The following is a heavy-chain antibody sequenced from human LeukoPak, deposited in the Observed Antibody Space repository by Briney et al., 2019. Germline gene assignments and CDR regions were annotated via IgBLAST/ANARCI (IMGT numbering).Heavy chain of an antibody. CDR2: INPNSGGT. D-gene: IGHD6-13*01. CDR3: ARGVSAAGMGDWFDP. CDR1: GYTFTGYY. J-gene: IGHJ5*02. Sequence: GASVKVSCTASGYTFTGYYMHWVRQAPGQGLEWMGWINPNSGGTNYAWKFQGRVTMTGDTSISTAYMELTRLRSDDTAVYYCARGVSAAGMGDWFDPWGQGTLVTVSS. V-gene: IGHV1-2*02.